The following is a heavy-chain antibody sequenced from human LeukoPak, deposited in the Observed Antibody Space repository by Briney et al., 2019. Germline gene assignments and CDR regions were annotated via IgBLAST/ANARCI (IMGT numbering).Heavy chain of an antibody. CDR1: GFTFSPYN. CDR3: ARDDSSGYTAFDI. V-gene: IGHV3-21*04. CDR2: ISSRSSYI. D-gene: IGHD3-22*01. J-gene: IGHJ3*02. Sequence: PGGSLRLSCAATGFTFSPYNMNWVRQAPGKGLEWVSAISSRSSYIYYADSVKGRFTISRDNAKNSLYLQMNSLRAEDTAVYYCARDDSSGYTAFDIWGQGTMVTVSS.